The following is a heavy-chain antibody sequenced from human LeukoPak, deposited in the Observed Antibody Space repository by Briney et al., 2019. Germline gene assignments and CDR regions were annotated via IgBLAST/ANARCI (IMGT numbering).Heavy chain of an antibody. CDR3: VKDQWDY. D-gene: IGHD6-19*01. CDR1: GFTFNTYT. V-gene: IGHV3-23*01. J-gene: IGHJ4*02. Sequence: GGSLRLSCAASGFTFNTYTMSWVRQAPGRGLEWVSASIYNGGTYYADSVEGRFIISRDNSKSTLYLQMNSLRVEDTAVYYCVKDQWDYWGQGTLVTVSS. CDR2: SIYNGGT.